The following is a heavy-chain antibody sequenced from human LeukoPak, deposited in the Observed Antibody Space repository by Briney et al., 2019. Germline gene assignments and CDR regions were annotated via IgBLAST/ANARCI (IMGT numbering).Heavy chain of an antibody. J-gene: IGHJ6*02. CDR3: ARSLVTADYYGMDV. D-gene: IGHD2-21*02. CDR1: GFTFSSYW. CDR2: IKQDGSEK. Sequence: GGSLRLSCAASGFTFSSYWMSWVRQAPGKGLEWVANIKQDGSEKYYVDSVKGRFTISRDNSKNTLYLQMNSLRAEDTAVYYCARSLVTADYYGMDVWGQGTTVTVSS. V-gene: IGHV3-7*02.